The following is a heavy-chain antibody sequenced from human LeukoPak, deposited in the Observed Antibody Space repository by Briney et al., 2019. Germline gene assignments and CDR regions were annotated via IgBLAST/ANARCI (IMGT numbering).Heavy chain of an antibody. V-gene: IGHV4-59*01. CDR2: IYYSGST. CDR1: GGSISSYY. D-gene: IGHD1-26*01. CDR3: ARGGAGITYYFDY. J-gene: IGHJ4*02. Sequence: PSETLSLTCTVSGGSISSYYWSWIRQPPGKGLEWIGYIYYSGSTNYNPSLKSRVTISVDTSKNQFSLKLSSVTAADTAVYYCARGGAGITYYFDYWGQGTLVTVSS.